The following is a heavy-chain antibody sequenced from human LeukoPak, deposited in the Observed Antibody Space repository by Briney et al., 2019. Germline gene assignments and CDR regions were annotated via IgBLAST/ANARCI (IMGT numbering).Heavy chain of an antibody. CDR3: ARGGLTAACDY. D-gene: IGHD6-13*01. Sequence: GGSLRLSCAASGFTFSSHWMYWVRQAPGKGPVWVSLINPDGSTTTCADSVKGRFTISRDNAKNTLYLQMNSLRAEDTAVYYCARGGLTAACDYWGQGTPVTVSS. V-gene: IGHV3-74*01. CDR1: GFTFSSHW. J-gene: IGHJ4*02. CDR2: INPDGSTT.